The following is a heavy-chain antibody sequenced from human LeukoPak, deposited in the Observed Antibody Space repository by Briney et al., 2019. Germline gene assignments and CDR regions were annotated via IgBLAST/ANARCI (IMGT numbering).Heavy chain of an antibody. D-gene: IGHD3-22*01. CDR1: GGTISSYP. J-gene: IGHJ4*02. CDR2: IIPVFGTT. V-gene: IGHV1-69*06. CDR3: ARDRDSYDSSTYYYASDY. Sequence: SVKVSCKASGGTISSYPISWGRQAPGQGLEWMGGIIPVFGTTTYAQKFKGRVTITADKSTTTAYMELSSLRSEDTAVYYCARDRDSYDSSTYYYASDYWGQGTLVTVSS.